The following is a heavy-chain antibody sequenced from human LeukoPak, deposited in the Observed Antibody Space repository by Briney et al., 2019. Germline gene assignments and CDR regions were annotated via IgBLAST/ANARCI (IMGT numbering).Heavy chain of an antibody. J-gene: IGHJ4*02. Sequence: GRSLRLSCAASGFTFSSYAMHWVRQAPGKGLEYVSAISSNGGSTYYANSVKGRFTISRDNSKNTLYLQMGSLRAEDMAVYYCARGPRRPVHFDYWGQGTLVTVSS. CDR3: ARGPRRPVHFDY. D-gene: IGHD5-24*01. V-gene: IGHV3-64*01. CDR1: GFTFSSYA. CDR2: ISSNGGST.